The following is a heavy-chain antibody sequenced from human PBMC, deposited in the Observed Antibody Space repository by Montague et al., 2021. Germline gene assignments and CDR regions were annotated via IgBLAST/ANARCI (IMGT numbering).Heavy chain of an antibody. V-gene: IGHV3-9*01. CDR1: GFIFNNYV. J-gene: IGHJ4*02. Sequence: SLRLSCAASGFIFNNYVMNWVRQAPGKGLEWVSGINGNSINIDYADSVKGRFTISGGNAKNSLYLQMNSLRAEDTAFYYCVKDTRDYYPDFWGQGILVTVSS. CDR2: INGNSINI. CDR3: VKDTRDYYPDF. D-gene: IGHD3-3*01.